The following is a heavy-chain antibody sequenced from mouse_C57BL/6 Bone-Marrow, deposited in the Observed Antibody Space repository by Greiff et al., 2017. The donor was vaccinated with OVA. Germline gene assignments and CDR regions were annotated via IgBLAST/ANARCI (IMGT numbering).Heavy chain of an antibody. Sequence: VQGVESGPGLVAPSQSLSITCTVSGFSLTRYGVDWVRQSPGKGLEWLGVIWGVGSTNYNSALKSRLSISKDNSKSQVFLKMNSLQTDDTAMYYCASGYYAMDYWGQGTSVTVSS. CDR3: ASGYYAMDY. V-gene: IGHV2-6*01. CDR2: IWGVGST. CDR1: GFSLTRYG. J-gene: IGHJ4*01.